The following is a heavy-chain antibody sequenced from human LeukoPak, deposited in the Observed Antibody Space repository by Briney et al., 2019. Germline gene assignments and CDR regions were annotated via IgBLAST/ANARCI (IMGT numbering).Heavy chain of an antibody. V-gene: IGHV3-23*01. CDR3: AKDRGGSYYYFDY. Sequence: QSGGSLRLSCAASGFTFSSYAMSWVRQAPGKGLEWVSAISGSGGSTYYADSVKGRFTISRDNSKNTLYLQMNSLRAGDTAVYYCAKDRGGSYYYFDYWGQGTLVTVSS. J-gene: IGHJ4*02. CDR1: GFTFSSYA. CDR2: ISGSGGST. D-gene: IGHD1-26*01.